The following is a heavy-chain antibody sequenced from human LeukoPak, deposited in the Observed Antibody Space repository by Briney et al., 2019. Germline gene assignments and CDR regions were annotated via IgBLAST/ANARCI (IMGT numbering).Heavy chain of an antibody. Sequence: GGSLRLSCAASGFTFSSYSMNWVRQAPGKELEWVSSISSSSYIYYADSVKGRFTISRDNAKNSLYLQMNSLGAEDTAVYYCAGIGFDIWGQGTMVTVSS. CDR2: ISSSSYI. J-gene: IGHJ3*02. CDR3: AGIGFDI. CDR1: GFTFSSYS. V-gene: IGHV3-21*01.